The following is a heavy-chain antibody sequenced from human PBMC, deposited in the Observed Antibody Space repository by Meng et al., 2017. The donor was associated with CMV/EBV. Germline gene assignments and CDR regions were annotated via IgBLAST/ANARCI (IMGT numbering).Heavy chain of an antibody. CDR3: ATRDGLFPGWGRYYYYGMDV. D-gene: IGHD2-21*01. J-gene: IGHJ6*02. CDR2: IYYSGST. CDR1: GGSVSSGSYY. V-gene: IGHV4-61*01. Sequence: SETLSLTCTASGGSVSSGSYYWSWIRQPPGKGLEWIGYIYYSGSTNYNPSLKSRVTISVDTSKNQFSLKLSSVTAADTAVYYCATRDGLFPGWGRYYYYGMDVWGQGTTVTVSS.